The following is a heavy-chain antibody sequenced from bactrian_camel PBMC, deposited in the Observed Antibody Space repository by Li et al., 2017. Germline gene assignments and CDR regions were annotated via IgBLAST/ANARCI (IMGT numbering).Heavy chain of an antibody. Sequence: HVQLVESGGGSVQAGGSLRLSCEASGYTLMRSCMGWFRQAPGKGVEWVSTISLTGRLTTYADSVKGRFTVSRDDAKNMLYLQLNSLRTEDTAMYYCAKDRDGEQRGQGTQVTVS. J-gene: IGHJ4*01. V-gene: IGHV3S1*01. CDR2: ISLTGRLT. D-gene: IGHD4*01. CDR3: AKDRDGEQ. CDR1: GYTLMRSC.